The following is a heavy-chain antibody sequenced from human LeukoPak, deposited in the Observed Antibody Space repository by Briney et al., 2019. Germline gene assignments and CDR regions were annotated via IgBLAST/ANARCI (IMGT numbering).Heavy chain of an antibody. CDR2: MNPNSGNT. J-gene: IGHJ6*03. CDR3: ARDAPYCSGGSCYSSYYYYYMDV. Sequence: ASVKVSCKASGYTFTSYDINWVRQATGQGLEWMGWMNPNSGNTGYAQKFQGRVTMTRNTSISTAYMELSSLRSDDTAVYYCARDAPYCSGGSCYSSYYYYYMDVWGKGTTVTISS. V-gene: IGHV1-8*01. D-gene: IGHD2-15*01. CDR1: GYTFTSYD.